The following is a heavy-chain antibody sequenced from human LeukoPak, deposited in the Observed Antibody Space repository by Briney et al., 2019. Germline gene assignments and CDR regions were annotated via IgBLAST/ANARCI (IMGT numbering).Heavy chain of an antibody. Sequence: PGGSLRLSCAASGFTFSSYSMNWVRQAPGKGLEWVSSISSSSSYIYYADSVKGRFTISRDNAKNSLYLQMNSLRAEDTAVYYCARSDSWGDCGGDCYYAFDIWGQGTMVTVSS. CDR3: ARSDSWGDCGGDCYYAFDI. CDR2: ISSSSSYI. CDR1: GFTFSSYS. J-gene: IGHJ3*02. V-gene: IGHV3-21*01. D-gene: IGHD2-21*02.